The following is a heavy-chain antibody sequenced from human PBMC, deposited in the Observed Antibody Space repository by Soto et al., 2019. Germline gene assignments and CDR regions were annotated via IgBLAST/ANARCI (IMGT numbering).Heavy chain of an antibody. V-gene: IGHV3-21*01. Sequence: EVQLVESGGGLVKPGGSLRLSCAASGFTFSSYSMNWVRQAPGKGLEWVSSISSSSSYIYYADSVKGRFTISRDNAKNSLYLQMNSLRAEDTAVYYCARGAYGSGSYHYMDVWGKGTTVTVFS. D-gene: IGHD3-10*01. J-gene: IGHJ6*03. CDR1: GFTFSSYS. CDR3: ARGAYGSGSYHYMDV. CDR2: ISSSSSYI.